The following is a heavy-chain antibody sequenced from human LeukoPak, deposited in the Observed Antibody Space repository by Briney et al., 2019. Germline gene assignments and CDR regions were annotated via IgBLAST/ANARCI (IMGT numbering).Heavy chain of an antibody. CDR3: ARAKLGIFDY. D-gene: IGHD7-27*01. CDR1: GDSVSSNSAA. V-gene: IGHV6-1*01. Sequence: KSSQTLSLTCAISGDSVSSNSAAWDWIRQSPSRGLEWLGKTYYRSKWYNDYAVSVKSRITINPDTSKNHFSLQLNSVSPEDTAVYYCARAKLGIFDYWGQGTLVTVPS. J-gene: IGHJ4*02. CDR2: TYYRSKWYN.